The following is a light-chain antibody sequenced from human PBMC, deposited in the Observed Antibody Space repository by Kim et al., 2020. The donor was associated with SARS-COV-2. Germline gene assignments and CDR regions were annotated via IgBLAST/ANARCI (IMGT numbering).Light chain of an antibody. Sequence: VSPGQTASSTCSGSNLGDKYAYCYQKKPGQSPILVIYQHTKRPSGISQRFSGSSFWNTATLTISRAQTMDEADYYCQAWDSSTAVFGGGTQLTVL. CDR2: QHT. CDR1: NLGDKY. CDR3: QAWDSSTAV. V-gene: IGLV3-1*01. J-gene: IGLJ3*02.